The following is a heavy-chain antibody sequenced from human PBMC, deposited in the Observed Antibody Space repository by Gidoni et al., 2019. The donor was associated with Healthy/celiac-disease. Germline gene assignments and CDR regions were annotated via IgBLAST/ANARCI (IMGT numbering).Heavy chain of an antibody. V-gene: IGHV3-15*01. CDR2: IKSKPYGGTT. J-gene: IGHJ3*02. CDR1: GFTFSKGW. CDR3: TTDLKPLNDAFDI. Sequence: EVQLVESGGGLVKPGGALRLSCAASGFTFSKGWMSWVRKAPGKGVEWVGRIKSKPYGGTTDYAAPVKGRFTISRDDSKNTLYLKMNSLKTEDTAVYYCTTDLKPLNDAFDIWGQGTMVTVSS.